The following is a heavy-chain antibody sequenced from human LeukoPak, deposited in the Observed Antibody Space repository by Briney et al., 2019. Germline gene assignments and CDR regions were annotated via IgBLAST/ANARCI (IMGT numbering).Heavy chain of an antibody. V-gene: IGHV5-51*01. D-gene: IGHD2-15*01. CDR2: NYPGDFDT. Sequence: GESLKISCKGSGYSFTSYWIGWVRPIPGKGLEWMGNNYPGDFDTRHSPSFQGQVHISPEKSISTSYLQWSSLQASDTAMYYCARLGVGVTFDYWGQGTLVTVSS. J-gene: IGHJ4*02. CDR3: ARLGVGVTFDY. CDR1: GYSFTSYW.